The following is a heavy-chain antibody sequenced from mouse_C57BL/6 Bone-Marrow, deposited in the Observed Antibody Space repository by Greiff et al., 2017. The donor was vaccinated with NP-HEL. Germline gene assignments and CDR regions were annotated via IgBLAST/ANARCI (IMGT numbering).Heavy chain of an antibody. CDR1: GFTFSDYG. CDR3: ARQGYDYDGAMDY. CDR2: ISNLAYSI. D-gene: IGHD2-4*01. Sequence: EVKLMESGGGLVQPGGSLKLSCAASGFTFSDYGMAWVRQAPRKGPEWVAFISNLAYSIYYADTVTGRFTISRENAKNTLYLEMSSLRSEDTAMYYCARQGYDYDGAMDYWGQGTSVTVSS. J-gene: IGHJ4*01. V-gene: IGHV5-15*01.